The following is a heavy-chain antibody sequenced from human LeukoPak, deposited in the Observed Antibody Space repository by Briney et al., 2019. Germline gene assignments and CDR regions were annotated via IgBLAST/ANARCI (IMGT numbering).Heavy chain of an antibody. CDR2: ISGSGGRT. J-gene: IGHJ4*02. V-gene: IGHV3-23*01. CDR1: GFTFSNYA. D-gene: IGHD2-2*01. CDR3: AKCSTEVPAAINY. Sequence: GGSLRRYCAAYGFTFSNYAMRWVRQAPGKGLEWVSTISGSGGRTYYAESVRGRFTISRDNSKSTLYLQMNSLRAEDTAVYYCAKCSTEVPAAINYWGQGTLVTVSS.